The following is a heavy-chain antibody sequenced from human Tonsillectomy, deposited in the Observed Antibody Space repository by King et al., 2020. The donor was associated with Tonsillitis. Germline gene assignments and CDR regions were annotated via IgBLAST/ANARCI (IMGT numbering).Heavy chain of an antibody. D-gene: IGHD3-10*01. CDR3: ARTPPSSVLWFGELSHMDV. Sequence: VQLVESGGGLVQPGGSLRLSCAASGFTFSSYEMNWVRQAPGKGLEWVSYISSSGSTIYYADSVKGRFTISRDNAKNSLYLQMNSLRAEDTAVYYCARTPPSSVLWFGELSHMDVWGKGTTVTVSS. CDR2: ISSSGSTI. V-gene: IGHV3-48*03. CDR1: GFTFSSYE. J-gene: IGHJ6*03.